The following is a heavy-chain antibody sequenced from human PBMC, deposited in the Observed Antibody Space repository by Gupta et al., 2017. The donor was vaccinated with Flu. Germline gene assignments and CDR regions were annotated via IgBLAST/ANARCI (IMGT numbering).Heavy chain of an antibody. CDR3: AKDMEFRGVAEY. CDR1: PATFSTYA. J-gene: IGHJ4*02. V-gene: IGHV3-23*01. D-gene: IGHD3-10*01. Sequence: DVRVLESGGDLVQPGGSLRLSCVVPPATFSTYAMSWVRQTPEKGLEWVAAIGGGYGNTYHAKSVEGRFTISRDNSINTLYLQMNNLKVEDTATYYCAKDMEFRGVAEYWGPGTQVIVSS. CDR2: IGGGYGNT.